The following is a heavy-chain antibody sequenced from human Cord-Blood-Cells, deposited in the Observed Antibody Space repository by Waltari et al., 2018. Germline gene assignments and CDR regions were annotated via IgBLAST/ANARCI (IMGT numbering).Heavy chain of an antibody. Sequence: QLQLQESGPGLVKPSETLSLTCTVSGGSISSSSYYWGWIRQPPGKGLEWIGSIYYSGITYYNPSLKSRVTISVDTTKSQFSLKLSSVTAADTAVYYCARSRGYSYGDAFDIWGQGTMVTVSS. D-gene: IGHD5-18*01. CDR2: IYYSGIT. J-gene: IGHJ3*02. CDR3: ARSRGYSYGDAFDI. V-gene: IGHV4-39*01. CDR1: GGSISSSSYY.